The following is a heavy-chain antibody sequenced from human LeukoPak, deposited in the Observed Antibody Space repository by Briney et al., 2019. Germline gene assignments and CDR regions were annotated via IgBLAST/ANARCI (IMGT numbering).Heavy chain of an antibody. D-gene: IGHD2-2*03. V-gene: IGHV4-59*08. CDR1: GGSISSYY. J-gene: IGHJ6*04. CDR3: AGVGLDIVVVPAVEMDV. Sequence: SETLSLTCTVSGGSISSYYWSWIRQPPGKGLEWIGYIYYSGSTNYNPSLKSRVTISVDTSKNQFSLKRSSVTAADTAVYYCAGVGLDIVVVPAVEMDVWGKGTTVTVSS. CDR2: IYYSGST.